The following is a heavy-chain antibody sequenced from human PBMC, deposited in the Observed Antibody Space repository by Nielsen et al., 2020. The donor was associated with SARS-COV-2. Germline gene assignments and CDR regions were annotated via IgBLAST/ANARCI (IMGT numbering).Heavy chain of an antibody. V-gene: IGHV4-59*12. J-gene: IGHJ4*02. CDR1: GGSISSYY. CDR2: IYYSGST. CDR3: ARRRSSGRYYFDY. D-gene: IGHD6-19*01. Sequence: SETLSLTCTVSGGSISSYYWSWIRQHPGKGLEWIGYIYYSGSTNYNPSLKSRVTISVDTSKNQFSLKLRSVTVADTAVYYCARRRSSGRYYFDYWGQGTLDTVSS.